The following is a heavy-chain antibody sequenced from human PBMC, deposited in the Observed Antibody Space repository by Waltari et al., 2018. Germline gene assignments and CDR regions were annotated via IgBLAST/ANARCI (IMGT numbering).Heavy chain of an antibody. CDR2: IYTGRHP. V-gene: IGHV4-4*07. CDR3: ARDAATGYFDS. Sequence: QVQLQESGPGLVKPSETLSLTCTVSGDSISSYYWSWIRQPAGKGLEYIGRIYTGRHPDYNPSLESRGTMSIDTSKNQFSLNLSSVSAADTAVYYCARDAATGYFDSWGQGTLVTVSS. CDR1: GDSISSYY. J-gene: IGHJ4*02. D-gene: IGHD1-1*01.